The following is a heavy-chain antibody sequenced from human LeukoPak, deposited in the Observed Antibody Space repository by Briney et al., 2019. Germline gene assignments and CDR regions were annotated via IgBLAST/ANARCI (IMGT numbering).Heavy chain of an antibody. Sequence: PSETLSLTCTVSGGSLNNYYWGWIRQAAGRVLEWIAYSYYSGGTIYNSSLKSRVTISVDTSKNQFSLKVTSVTAGDTAIYYCVRHGESGRHHAYFDYWGHGALVTVSS. CDR2: SYYSGGT. CDR1: GGSLNNYY. J-gene: IGHJ4*01. V-gene: IGHV4-59*08. D-gene: IGHD3-10*01. CDR3: VRHGESGRHHAYFDY.